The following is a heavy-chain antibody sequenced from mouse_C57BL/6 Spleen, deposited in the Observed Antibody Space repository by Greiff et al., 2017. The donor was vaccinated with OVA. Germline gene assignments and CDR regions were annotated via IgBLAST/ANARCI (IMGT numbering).Heavy chain of an antibody. D-gene: IGHD1-1*01. Sequence: VQLQESGPELVKPGASVKISCKASGYTFTDYYINWVKQRPGQGLEWIGWIFPGSGSTYYNEKFKGKATLTVDKSSSTAYMLLSSLTSEDSAVYFCARGGYGSSLWYFDVWGTGTTVTVAS. CDR2: IFPGSGST. CDR3: ARGGYGSSLWYFDV. CDR1: GYTFTDYY. J-gene: IGHJ1*03. V-gene: IGHV1-75*01.